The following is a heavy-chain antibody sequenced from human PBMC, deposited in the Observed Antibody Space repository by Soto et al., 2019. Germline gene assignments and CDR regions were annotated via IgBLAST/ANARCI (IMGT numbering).Heavy chain of an antibody. D-gene: IGHD1-26*01. V-gene: IGHV4-59*01. CDR2: IYYSGST. CDR3: ARDGNYGMDV. J-gene: IGHJ6*02. Sequence: SETLSLTCTVSGGSISSYYWSWIRQPPGKGLEWIGYIYYSGSTNYNPSLKSRVTISVDTSKNQFSLKLSSVAAADTAVYYCARDGNYGMDVWGQGTTLTVSS. CDR1: GGSISSYY.